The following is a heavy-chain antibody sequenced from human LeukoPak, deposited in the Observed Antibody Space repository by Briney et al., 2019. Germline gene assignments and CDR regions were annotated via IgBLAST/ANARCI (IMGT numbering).Heavy chain of an antibody. J-gene: IGHJ4*02. D-gene: IGHD5-24*01. V-gene: IGHV3-53*01. CDR2: IFSNGDT. CDR3: TRDQMNY. CDR1: EFTIGRNY. Sequence: GGSLRLSCTASEFTIGRNYMLCVRQAPGKGLEWVSLIFSNGDTHYADSVKGRFTISRDTSKNTVSLQMNSLRVEDTAMYYCTRDQMNYWGQGTLVTVSS.